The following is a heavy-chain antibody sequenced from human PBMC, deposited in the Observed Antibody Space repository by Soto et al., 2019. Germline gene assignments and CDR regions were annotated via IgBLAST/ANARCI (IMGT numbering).Heavy chain of an antibody. J-gene: IGHJ4*02. CDR2: IYWDDSK. CDR1: GFSLTTDRVG. V-gene: IGHV2-5*02. Sequence: QITLKESGPTLVKHTQTLTLTCTFSGFSLTTDRVGVGWIRQPPGEALEWLAVIYWDDSKTYRPSLESRLTITKDTSKNQVALTMTNMDSLDTATYYCAHAYGGRSLYWGQGTLVTASS. CDR3: AHAYGGRSLY. D-gene: IGHD3-16*01.